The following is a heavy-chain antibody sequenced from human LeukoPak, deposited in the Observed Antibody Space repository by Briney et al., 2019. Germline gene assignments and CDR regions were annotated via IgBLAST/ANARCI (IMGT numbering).Heavy chain of an antibody. D-gene: IGHD6-19*01. V-gene: IGHV3-30*04. CDR3: ARDQGGIAVAGIFDY. Sequence: PGGSLRLSCAASGFTFSSYAMHWVRQAPGKGLEWVAVISYDGSNKYYADSVKGRFTISRDNSKNTLYLQMNSLRAEDTAVYYCARDQGGIAVAGIFDYWGQGTLVTVSS. CDR1: GFTFSSYA. CDR2: ISYDGSNK. J-gene: IGHJ4*02.